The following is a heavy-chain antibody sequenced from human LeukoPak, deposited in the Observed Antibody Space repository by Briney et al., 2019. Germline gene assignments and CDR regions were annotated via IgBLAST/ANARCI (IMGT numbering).Heavy chain of an antibody. CDR3: AKDPLTMIVVARRYNWFDP. D-gene: IGHD3-22*01. V-gene: IGHV3-23*01. J-gene: IGHJ5*02. CDR1: GFTFSSYA. CDR2: ISGSGGST. Sequence: GGSLRLSCAASGFTFSSYAMSWVRQAPGKGLEWVSAISGSGGSTYYADSVKGRFTISRDNSKNTLYLQMNSLRAEDTAVYYCAKDPLTMIVVARRYNWFDPWGQGTLVTVSS.